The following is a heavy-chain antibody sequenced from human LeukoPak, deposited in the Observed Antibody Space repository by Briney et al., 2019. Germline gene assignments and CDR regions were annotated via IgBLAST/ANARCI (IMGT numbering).Heavy chain of an antibody. V-gene: IGHV3-23*01. CDR2: ISGSGGTT. D-gene: IGHD4-17*01. J-gene: IGHJ4*02. CDR1: GFTFSTYA. CDR3: ARSDGASSDY. Sequence: GGSLRLSCAGSGFTFSTYAMSWVRQAPGKGLEWVSVISGSGGTTYYADGVKGRFTISRDNAKNSLYLQMNSLRDEDTAVYYCARSDGASSDYWGQGTLVTVSS.